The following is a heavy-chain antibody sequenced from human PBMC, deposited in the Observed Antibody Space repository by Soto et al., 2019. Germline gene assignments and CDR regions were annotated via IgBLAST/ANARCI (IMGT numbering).Heavy chain of an antibody. CDR3: ASGAVAGTTDP. D-gene: IGHD6-19*01. CDR2: INPSGGST. V-gene: IGHV1-46*01. CDR1: GYALTSSY. J-gene: IGHJ5*02. Sequence: GASVKVTSKESGYALTSSYRHWVRQSPGQGLEWMGIINPSGGSTSYAQKFQGRVTMTRDTSTSTVYMELSSLRSEDTAVYYCASGAVAGTTDPWGQGTLVTVSS.